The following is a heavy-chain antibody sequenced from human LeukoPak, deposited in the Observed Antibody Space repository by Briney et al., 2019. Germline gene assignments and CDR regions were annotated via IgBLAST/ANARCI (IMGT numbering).Heavy chain of an antibody. CDR1: GGSFSGYY. D-gene: IGHD6-13*01. J-gene: IGHJ4*02. CDR3: ARKKQQLAFDY. V-gene: IGHV4-34*01. Sequence: SETLSLTCAVYGGSFSGYYWSWIRQPPGKGLEWIGEINHSGSTNYNPSLKSRVTISVDTSKNQFSLQLNSVTPEDTAVYYCARKKQQLAFDYWGQGILVTVSS. CDR2: INHSGST.